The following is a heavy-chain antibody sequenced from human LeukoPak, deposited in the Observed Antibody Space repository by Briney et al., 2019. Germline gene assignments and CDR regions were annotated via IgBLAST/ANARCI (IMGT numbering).Heavy chain of an antibody. J-gene: IGHJ2*01. D-gene: IGHD1-26*01. CDR2: IYYSGST. CDR1: GGSISSYY. Sequence: SETLSLTCTVSGGSISSYYWSWIRQPPGKGLEWIGYIYYSGSTNYNPSLKSRVTMSVDRPKKQFFLNLNSVTAADTAVYYCARRGGSYWDFDLWGRGTLVTVSS. V-gene: IGHV4-59*12. CDR3: ARRGGSYWDFDL.